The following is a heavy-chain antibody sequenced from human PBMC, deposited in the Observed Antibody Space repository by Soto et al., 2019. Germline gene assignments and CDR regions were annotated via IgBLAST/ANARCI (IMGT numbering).Heavy chain of an antibody. Sequence: SVKVSCKASGGTFSSYAISWVRQAPGQGLEWMGGTIPIFGTANYAQKFQGRVTITADESTSTAYMELSSLRSEDTAVYYCATSPVTPLTFDYWGPGPRVTVSS. CDR2: TIPIFGTA. D-gene: IGHD4-4*01. CDR3: ATSPVTPLTFDY. J-gene: IGHJ4*02. V-gene: IGHV1-69*13. CDR1: GGTFSSYA.